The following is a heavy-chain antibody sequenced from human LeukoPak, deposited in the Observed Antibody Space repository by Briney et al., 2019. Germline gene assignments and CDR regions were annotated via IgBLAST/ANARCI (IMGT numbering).Heavy chain of an antibody. J-gene: IGHJ4*02. Sequence: GGSLRLSCAASGFTSSSYAMSWVRQAPGKGLEWVSAISGSGGSTYYADSVKGRFTISRDNSKNTLYLQMNSLRAEDTAVYYCAKDQRPSWVGSGSSDWGQGTLVTVSS. CDR2: ISGSGGST. CDR3: AKDQRPSWVGSGSSD. CDR1: GFTSSSYA. D-gene: IGHD3-10*01. V-gene: IGHV3-23*01.